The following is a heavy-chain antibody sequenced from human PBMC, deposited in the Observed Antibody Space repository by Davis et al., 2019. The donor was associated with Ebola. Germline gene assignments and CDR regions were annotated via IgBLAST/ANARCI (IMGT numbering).Heavy chain of an antibody. Sequence: GESLKISCTDSVITFSSYAMTWVRQAPGKGLEWVSAISGSGGSTYYADSVKGRFTISRDNVKNSLYLRMNDLRVEDTALYHCARVNAATGYSRFDTWGQGTLVTVSS. CDR1: VITFSSYA. CDR3: ARVNAATGYSRFDT. J-gene: IGHJ5*01. CDR2: ISGSGGST. V-gene: IGHV3-23*01. D-gene: IGHD3-9*01.